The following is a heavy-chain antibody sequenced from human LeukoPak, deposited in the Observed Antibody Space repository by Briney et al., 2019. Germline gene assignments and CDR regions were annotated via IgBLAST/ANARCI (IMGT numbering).Heavy chain of an antibody. Sequence: GGSLRLSCAASGFTFNIHGMNWVRQAPGKGPEWVSVIYSGGPTYYADSVRGRFSISRDDLKNTVYLQMKNLTAEDTAVYYCAKDGAWLRFDDWGQGILVTVSS. J-gene: IGHJ4*02. CDR2: IYSGGPT. V-gene: IGHV3-23*03. CDR3: AKDGAWLRFDD. CDR1: GFTFNIHG. D-gene: IGHD5-12*01.